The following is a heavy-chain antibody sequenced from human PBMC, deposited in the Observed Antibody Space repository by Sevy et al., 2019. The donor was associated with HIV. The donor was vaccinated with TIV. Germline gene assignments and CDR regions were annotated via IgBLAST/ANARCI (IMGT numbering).Heavy chain of an antibody. CDR3: ARPRFLEWLSSAAFDI. J-gene: IGHJ3*02. CDR2: IAYDGSNK. CDR1: GFVFSSYA. V-gene: IGHV3-30*04. Sequence: QQGGSLRLSCTASGFVFSSYAMHWVRQAPGKGLEWVAFIAYDGSNKNYADSGKGRFTRSRDNSRNTLYLQMNSLGAEDTAVYYCARPRFLEWLSSAAFDIWGQGTMVTVSS. D-gene: IGHD3-3*01.